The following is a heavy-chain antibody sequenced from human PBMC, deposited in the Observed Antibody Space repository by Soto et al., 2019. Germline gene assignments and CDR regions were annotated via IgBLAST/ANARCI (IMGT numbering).Heavy chain of an antibody. CDR2: ITPTTGST. Sequence: ASVKVSCKASGYTFTSFDMHWVRQAPGQGLEWMGIITPTTGSTYFAQGFHGRVTMTRDTSTSTVYVELTSLTSEDTAVYFCARSVGGYCENKFQLDHWGEGTLVTVSS. D-gene: IGHD3-22*01. CDR1: GYTFTSFD. V-gene: IGHV1-46*01. J-gene: IGHJ4*02. CDR3: ARSVGGYCENKFQLDH.